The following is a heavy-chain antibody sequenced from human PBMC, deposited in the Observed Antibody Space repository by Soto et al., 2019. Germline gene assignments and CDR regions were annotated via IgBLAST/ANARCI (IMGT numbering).Heavy chain of an antibody. CDR2: IYYST. J-gene: IGHJ6*02. CDR3: ARDYRASYPAYYYYGMDV. V-gene: IGHV4-31*03. Sequence: QVQLQESGPGLVKPSQTLSLTCTVSGGSISSGGYYWSWIRQHPGKGLEWIGYIYYSTYYNPSLKRRVTISVDTYKNQFSLKLSSVTAADTAVYYCARDYRASYPAYYYYGMDVWGQGTTVTLSS. D-gene: IGHD3-16*02. CDR1: GGSISSGGYY.